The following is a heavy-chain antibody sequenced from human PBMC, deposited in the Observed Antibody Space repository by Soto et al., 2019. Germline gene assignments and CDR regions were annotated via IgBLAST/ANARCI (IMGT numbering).Heavy chain of an antibody. CDR1: GFTFRTYD. J-gene: IGHJ4*02. CDR2: VSYDATYE. V-gene: IGHV3-30*03. CDR3: XXXXXXXXSAVTFDS. D-gene: IGHD2-15*01. Sequence: QVQLVESGGGMVQPGRSLRLSCAVSGFTFRTYDMHWVRQAPGKGLEWVAVVSYDATYENYADSVKGRFTVSRDNSKSXXXXXXXXXXXXXXXXXXXXXXXXXXXSAVTFDSWGRGTLVTVSS.